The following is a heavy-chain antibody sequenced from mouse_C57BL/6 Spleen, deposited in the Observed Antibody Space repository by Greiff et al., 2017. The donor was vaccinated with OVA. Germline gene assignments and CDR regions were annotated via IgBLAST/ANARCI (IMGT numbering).Heavy chain of an antibody. V-gene: IGHV1-50*01. CDR1: GYTFTSYW. Sequence: QVQLQQPGAELVKPGASVKLSCKASGYTFTSYWMQWVKQRPGQGLEWIGEIYPSDSYTNYNQKFKGKATLTVDTSSSTAYMQLSSLTSEDSAVYYCARNPYYYGSSPFDCWGQGTTLTVSS. CDR2: IYPSDSYT. J-gene: IGHJ2*01. D-gene: IGHD1-1*01. CDR3: ARNPYYYGSSPFDC.